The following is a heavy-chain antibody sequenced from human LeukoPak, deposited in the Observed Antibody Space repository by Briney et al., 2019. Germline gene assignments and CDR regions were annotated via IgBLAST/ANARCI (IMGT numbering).Heavy chain of an antibody. Sequence: GGSLRLSCAASGFTFSSSAMSWVRQAPGKGLEWVSAISNNGGYTYYADSVQGRFTISRDNSKNTLYLQMNSLRAEDTAVYYCAKDPMNSGSYTGVVYWGQGTLVTVSS. V-gene: IGHV3-23*01. CDR1: GFTFSSSA. J-gene: IGHJ4*02. D-gene: IGHD1-26*01. CDR3: AKDPMNSGSYTGVVY. CDR2: ISNNGGYT.